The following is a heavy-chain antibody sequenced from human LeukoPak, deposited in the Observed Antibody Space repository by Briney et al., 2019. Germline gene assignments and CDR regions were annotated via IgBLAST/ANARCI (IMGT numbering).Heavy chain of an antibody. Sequence: PGGSLRLSCVASGFTFSFYGMHWVRQAPGKGLEWVAVIWDYGSLKYYSDSVKGRFIISRDNSKKMLYLQMNSLRAEDTALYFCARANQYDGTGHPHASDIWGQGTMVYVSS. J-gene: IGHJ3*02. CDR3: ARANQYDGTGHPHASDI. V-gene: IGHV3-33*01. D-gene: IGHD3-16*01. CDR1: GFTFSFYG. CDR2: IWDYGSLK.